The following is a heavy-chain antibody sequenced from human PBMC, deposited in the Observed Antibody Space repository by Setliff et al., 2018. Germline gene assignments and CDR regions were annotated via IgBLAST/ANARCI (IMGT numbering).Heavy chain of an antibody. J-gene: IGHJ4*02. V-gene: IGHV4-38-2*01. D-gene: IGHD6-13*01. CDR3: ARGSAAALSN. CDR2: IYHSGST. Sequence: KPSETLSLTCAVSGYSISSGCYWGWIRQPPGKGLEWIGGIYHSGSTYYNPSLKSRVTISVDTSKNQFSLKLSSVTAADTAVYYCARGSAAALSNWGQGTLVNVSS. CDR1: GYSISSGCY.